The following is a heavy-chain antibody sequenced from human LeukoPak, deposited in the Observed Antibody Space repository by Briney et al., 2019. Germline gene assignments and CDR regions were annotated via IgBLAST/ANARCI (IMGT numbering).Heavy chain of an antibody. J-gene: IGHJ3*02. D-gene: IGHD6-6*01. Sequence: SETLSLTCTVSGGSISSYYWSWIRQPPGKGLEWIGYIYYSGSTNYNPSLKSRVTISVDTSKNQFSLKLSSVTAADTAVYYCASEGIAARKVDDAFDIWGQGTMVTVSS. CDR1: GGSISSYY. V-gene: IGHV4-59*01. CDR3: ASEGIAARKVDDAFDI. CDR2: IYYSGST.